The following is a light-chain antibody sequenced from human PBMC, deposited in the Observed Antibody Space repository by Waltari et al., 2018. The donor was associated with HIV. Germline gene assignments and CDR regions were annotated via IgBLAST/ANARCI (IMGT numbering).Light chain of an antibody. J-gene: IGLJ2*01. Sequence: QSALTQPPSASGSPGQPVTIACTGTSSDVGGYHYVSWYQQYPGKAPKLMIYEVTQRPAGVPDRFSGSKSGNTASLTVSGLQAEDEADYYCSSYAGSNNYVVFGGGTRLTVL. CDR2: EVT. V-gene: IGLV2-8*01. CDR1: SSDVGGYHY. CDR3: SSYAGSNNYVV.